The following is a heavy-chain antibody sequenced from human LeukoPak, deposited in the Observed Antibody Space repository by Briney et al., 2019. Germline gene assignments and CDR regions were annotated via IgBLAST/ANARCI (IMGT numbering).Heavy chain of an antibody. D-gene: IGHD5-18*01. J-gene: IGHJ4*02. V-gene: IGHV1-18*01. CDR3: ARVARTQLWLNY. Sequence: ASVKVSCKASGYTFTSYGIGWVRQAPGQGLEWMGWIRAYNGNTNYAQKLQGRVTMTTDTSTSTAYMELRSLRSDDTAVYYCARVARTQLWLNYWGQGTLVTVSS. CDR1: GYTFTSYG. CDR2: IRAYNGNT.